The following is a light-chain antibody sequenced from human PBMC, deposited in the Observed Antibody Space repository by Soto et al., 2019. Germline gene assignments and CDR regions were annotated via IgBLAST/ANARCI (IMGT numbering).Light chain of an antibody. CDR2: DAS. Sequence: EIVLTQSPATLSLSPGERATLSCRASQSIRSYLIWYQQKPGQAPRLLIYDASSRATAIPARFSGSGSGTDFTLTISNLVPEDFAVYYCQQRANWPLTFGGGTNVEI. CDR1: QSIRSY. CDR3: QQRANWPLT. J-gene: IGKJ4*01. V-gene: IGKV3-11*01.